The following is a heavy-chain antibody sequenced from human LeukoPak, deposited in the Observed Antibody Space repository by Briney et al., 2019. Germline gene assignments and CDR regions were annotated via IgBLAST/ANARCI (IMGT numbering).Heavy chain of an antibody. Sequence: GGSLRLSCVASGFALSSDWMTWVRQAPGKGLEWLANIKEDGRAEYYVDSVKGRFIISRDNAKNSLYLQMNSLRVEDTAVYFCARDHNDGYNFYWGQGAVVTVSS. CDR1: GFALSSDW. V-gene: IGHV3-7*01. CDR2: IKEDGRAE. J-gene: IGHJ4*02. CDR3: ARDHNDGYNFY. D-gene: IGHD3-22*01.